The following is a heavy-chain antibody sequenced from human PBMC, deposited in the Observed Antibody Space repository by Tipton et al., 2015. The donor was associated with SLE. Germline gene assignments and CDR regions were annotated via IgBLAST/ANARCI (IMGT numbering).Heavy chain of an antibody. CDR2: INTDGRST. D-gene: IGHD3-10*01. Sequence: SLRLSCAASGFNFSTYWMHWVRQAPGKGLVWVSRINTDGRSTSYADSVKGRFTISRDNAKNTLYLQMNSLRAEDTAVYFCARDCGYGSAPHWGQGTLLTVSS. CDR3: ARDCGYGSAPH. J-gene: IGHJ4*02. V-gene: IGHV3-74*01. CDR1: GFNFSTYW.